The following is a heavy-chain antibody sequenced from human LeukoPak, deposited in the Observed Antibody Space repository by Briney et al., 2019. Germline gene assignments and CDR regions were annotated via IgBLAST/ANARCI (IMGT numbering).Heavy chain of an antibody. CDR3: ARVQVLAAAGFSYMDV. J-gene: IGHJ6*03. CDR1: GGSISSYC. Sequence: PSETLSLTCTVSGGSISSYCWSWIRQPPGKGLEWIGYIYYSGSTNYNPSLKSRVTISVDTSKNQFSLKLSSVTAADTAVYYCARVQVLAAAGFSYMDVWGKGTTVTVSS. CDR2: IYYSGST. V-gene: IGHV4-59*12. D-gene: IGHD6-13*01.